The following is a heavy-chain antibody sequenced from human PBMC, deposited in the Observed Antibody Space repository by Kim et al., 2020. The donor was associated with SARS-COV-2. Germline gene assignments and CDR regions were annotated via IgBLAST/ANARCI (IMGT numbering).Heavy chain of an antibody. D-gene: IGHD6-13*01. V-gene: IGHV3-23*01. CDR3: AQDQYICSWFGCFGY. CDR2: ISGSGDSI. CDR1: GFTFSSYA. J-gene: IGHJ4*02. Sequence: GGSLRLSCVASGFTFSSYAMSWVRQAPGKGLEWVSAISGSGDSIYYADSVKGQFTISRDNSKNTLYLQMNSLRAEDTVVYYCAQDQYICSWFGCFGYWGPGTLLTLSS.